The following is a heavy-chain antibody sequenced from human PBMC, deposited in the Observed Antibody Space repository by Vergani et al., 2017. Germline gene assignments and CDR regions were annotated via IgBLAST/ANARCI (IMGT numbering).Heavy chain of an antibody. CDR2: IFPSDSDT. D-gene: IGHD5-18*01. CDR3: AKRIGAYSYGLDS. V-gene: IGHV5-51*01. CDR1: GYTFKSHW. J-gene: IGHJ4*02. Sequence: EVQLVQSGAEVKKPGESLRISCKASGYTFKSHWIGWPRQMPGKGLEWIGIIFPSDSDTRYSPSFQGQVTISVDKSITTAYLQWNSLRTSDTAMYYCAKRIGAYSYGLDSWGQGTLVTVSS.